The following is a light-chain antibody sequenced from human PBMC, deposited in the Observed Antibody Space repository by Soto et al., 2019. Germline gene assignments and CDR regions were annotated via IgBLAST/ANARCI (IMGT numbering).Light chain of an antibody. CDR3: SSYTSTSSYV. CDR2: DVS. V-gene: IGLV2-14*03. J-gene: IGLJ1*01. CDR1: RSDIVTYNF. Sequence: QCPVTQAACVSGSRGQPITTSSAGTRSDIVTYNFVSWYQQHPGKAPKLLIYDVSSRPSGVSGLSDRFSGSKSGNTASLTIFGLQAEDEADYYCSSYTSTSSYVFGTGTKVTVL.